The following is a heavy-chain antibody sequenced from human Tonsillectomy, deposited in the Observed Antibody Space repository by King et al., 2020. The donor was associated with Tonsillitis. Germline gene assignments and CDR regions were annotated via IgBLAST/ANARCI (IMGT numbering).Heavy chain of an antibody. D-gene: IGHD3-10*01. CDR2: ISGSGGST. CDR3: TPWFGELFDAFDI. V-gene: IGHV3-23*04. J-gene: IGHJ3*02. Sequence: VQLVESGGGLVQPGGSLRLSCAASGFTFSSYAMTWVRQAPGKGLEWVSGISGSGGSTYYADSVKGRFTISRDNSKNTLYLQMNSLRAEDTAVYYCTPWFGELFDAFDIWGQGTMVTVS. CDR1: GFTFSSYA.